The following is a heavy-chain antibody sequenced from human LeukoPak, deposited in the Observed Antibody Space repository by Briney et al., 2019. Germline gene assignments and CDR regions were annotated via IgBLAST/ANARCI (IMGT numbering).Heavy chain of an antibody. CDR2: MNPNSGDT. J-gene: IGHJ4*02. D-gene: IGHD2-2*01. CDR3: ARADSSTLFDS. Sequence: ASVKVSCKASGYTFSTYDVIWVRQATGQGLEWMGWMNPNSGDTDYTQKFQGRVTMTRDTSMNTGYMELSRLTSDDTAVYYCARADSSTLFDSWGQGTLVTVSS. V-gene: IGHV1-8*01. CDR1: GYTFSTYD.